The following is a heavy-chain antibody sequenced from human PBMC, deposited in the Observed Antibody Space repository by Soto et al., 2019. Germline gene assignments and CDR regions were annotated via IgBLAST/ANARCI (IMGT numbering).Heavy chain of an antibody. Sequence: GGSLRLSCAASGFTFSSYGRSWVRPAPGKGLEWVSAISGSGGSTYYADSVKGRFTISRDNSKNTLYLQMNSLRAEDTAVYYCAKGRYSSSSLGNWGQGTLVTVSS. V-gene: IGHV3-23*01. CDR3: AKGRYSSSSLGN. CDR2: ISGSGGST. J-gene: IGHJ4*02. CDR1: GFTFSSYG. D-gene: IGHD6-6*01.